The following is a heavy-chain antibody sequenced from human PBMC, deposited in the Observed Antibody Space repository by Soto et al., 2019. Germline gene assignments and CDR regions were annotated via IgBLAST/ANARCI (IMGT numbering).Heavy chain of an antibody. D-gene: IGHD1-1*01. CDR1: GSSISGFY. V-gene: IGHV4-4*07. CDR3: VRDGTKTLRDWFDP. J-gene: IGHJ5*02. CDR2: IYATGTT. Sequence: SEILSLTSPVSGSSISGFYWSWIRKSAGKGLEWIGRIYATGTTDYNPSLKSRVMMSVDTSKKQFSLKLRSVTAADTAVYYCVRDGTKTLRDWFDPWGQGISVTVSS.